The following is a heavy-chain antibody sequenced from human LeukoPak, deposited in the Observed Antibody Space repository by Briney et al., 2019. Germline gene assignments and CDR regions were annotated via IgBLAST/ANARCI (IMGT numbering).Heavy chain of an antibody. CDR2: ISDSGLI. CDR1: AGSITGYY. D-gene: IGHD5-24*01. CDR3: ARGTDMTPITAYYSFVY. V-gene: IGHV4-4*07. Sequence: SETLCPTCAVSAGSITGYYWTWSRQPAGKGLEWRGRISDSGLIYYNPSLVCRVAISLYTSKNRFSLNVTSVTAANTAVYYSARGTDMTPITAYYSFVYSGQGTPVSVPS. J-gene: IGHJ4*02.